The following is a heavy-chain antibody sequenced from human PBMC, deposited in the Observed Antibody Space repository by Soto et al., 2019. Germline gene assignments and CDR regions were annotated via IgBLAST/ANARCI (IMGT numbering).Heavy chain of an antibody. CDR2: IIPIFGTA. Sequence: VASVKVSCKASGGTFSSYAISWVRQAPGQGLEWMGGIIPIFGTANYAQKFQGRVTITADESTSTAYMELSSLRSEDMAVYYCARGKTTVTTPFGYYHGMDVWGQGTTVTVSS. V-gene: IGHV1-69*13. CDR1: GGTFSSYA. J-gene: IGHJ6*02. CDR3: ARGKTTVTTPFGYYHGMDV. D-gene: IGHD4-4*01.